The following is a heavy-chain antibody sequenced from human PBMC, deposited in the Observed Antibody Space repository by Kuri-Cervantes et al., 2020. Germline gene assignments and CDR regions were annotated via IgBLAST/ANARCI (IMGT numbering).Heavy chain of an antibody. Sequence: ASVKVSCKVSGYTLTELSMHWVRQAPGKGLEWMGGFDPEDGETIYAQKFQGRVTMTEDTSTDTAYMELSSLRSEDTAVCYCVANVVVASTGAGDYWGQGTLVTVSS. CDR2: FDPEDGET. D-gene: IGHD2-15*01. J-gene: IGHJ4*02. V-gene: IGHV1-24*01. CDR3: VANVVVASTGAGDY. CDR1: GYTLTELS.